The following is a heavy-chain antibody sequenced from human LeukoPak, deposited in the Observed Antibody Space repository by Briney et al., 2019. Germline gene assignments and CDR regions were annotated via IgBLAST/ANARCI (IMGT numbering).Heavy chain of an antibody. Sequence: SETLSLTCTVSGYSISSGYFWGWIRQPPGKGLEWIGTIYHSGSTYYNASLESRVTISVDMSKNQFSLKLSSVTAADTAVYYCARVRGSGSLTLFDYWGQGTLVTVSS. CDR1: GYSISSGYF. D-gene: IGHD3-10*01. J-gene: IGHJ4*02. V-gene: IGHV4-38-2*02. CDR2: IYHSGST. CDR3: ARVRGSGSLTLFDY.